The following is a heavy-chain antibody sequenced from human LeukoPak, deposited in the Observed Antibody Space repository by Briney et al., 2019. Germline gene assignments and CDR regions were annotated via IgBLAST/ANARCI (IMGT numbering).Heavy chain of an antibody. V-gene: IGHV3-23*01. D-gene: IGHD3-10*01. CDR1: GFTFSTYA. CDR2: ISGSGGTT. J-gene: IGHJ4*02. Sequence: EGSLRLSCAASGFTFSTYAVTWVRQAPGKGLEWVSTISGSGGTTYYADSVQGRFTISRDSSENTLYLQMNSLRAEDTAIYYCAKDPMVRGATYDYWGQGTLVTVSS. CDR3: AKDPMVRGATYDY.